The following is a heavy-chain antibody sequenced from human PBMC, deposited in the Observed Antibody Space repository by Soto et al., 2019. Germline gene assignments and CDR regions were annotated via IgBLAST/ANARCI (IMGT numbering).Heavy chain of an antibody. CDR1: GDSISSGDYS. J-gene: IGHJ3*02. Sequence: QLQLQESGSGLVKPSQTLSLTCAVSGDSISSGDYSWGWIRQPPGKGLEWIGYIYHSGSTYYNPSLKSRVTISVDRSKNQFSLKLRSVTAADTAVYYCARAYSSSWPNAFYIWGQGTMVTVSS. CDR2: IYHSGST. CDR3: ARAYSSSWPNAFYI. D-gene: IGHD6-13*01. V-gene: IGHV4-30-2*01.